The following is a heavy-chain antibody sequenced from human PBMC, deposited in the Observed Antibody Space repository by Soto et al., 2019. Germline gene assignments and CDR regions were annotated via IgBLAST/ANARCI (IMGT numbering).Heavy chain of an antibody. V-gene: IGHV2-5*01. J-gene: IGHJ3*02. CDR3: ANSKDYYDRSGPQAAFDI. CDR1: GFSLSTSGVG. CDR2: IYWHDDK. D-gene: IGHD3-22*01. Sequence: SGPTLVNPTHTLTLTCTFSGFSLSTSGVGVGWIRQPPGKALERLALIYWHDDKRYSPSLKSMLTITKDTSKNQVVLTMTNMDPVDTATYYCANSKDYYDRSGPQAAFDIWGQGTMVT.